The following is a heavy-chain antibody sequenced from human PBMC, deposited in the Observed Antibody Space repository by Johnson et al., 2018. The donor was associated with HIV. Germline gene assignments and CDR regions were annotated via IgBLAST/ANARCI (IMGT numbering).Heavy chain of an antibody. CDR3: ARGYGIHGVCYTRVDAFDR. D-gene: IGHD2-8*01. J-gene: IGHJ3*01. CDR1: GFNFSRHW. CDR2: INSDGSII. V-gene: IGHV3-74*01. Sequence: VQLVESGGALVQPGGSLRLSCAAAGFNFSRHWMHWVRQVPGKGLVWVSRINSDGSIISYADSVKGRFSISRDNAKNTLSLQMNSLRPEDTAVYYCARGYGIHGVCYTRVDAFDRWGQGTMVTASS.